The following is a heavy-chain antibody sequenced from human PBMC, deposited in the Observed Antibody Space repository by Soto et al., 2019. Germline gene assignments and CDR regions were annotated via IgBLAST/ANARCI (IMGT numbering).Heavy chain of an antibody. J-gene: IGHJ4*02. D-gene: IGHD5-12*01. CDR2: IIPVFGTA. CDR3: AREYSGTLTLDY. Sequence: GASVKVSCKASGGTFSTYAISWVRQAPGRGLEWMGGIIPVFGTANYAQKFQGRVTITADESTTTVFMELSSLRSEDTAVYYCAREYSGTLTLDYWGKGTLITVSS. CDR1: GGTFSTYA. V-gene: IGHV1-69*13.